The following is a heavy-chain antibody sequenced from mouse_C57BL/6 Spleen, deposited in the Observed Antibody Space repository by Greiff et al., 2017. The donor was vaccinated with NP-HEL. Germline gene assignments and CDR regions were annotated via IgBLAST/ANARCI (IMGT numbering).Heavy chain of an antibody. Sequence: QVQLQQPGAELVKPGASVKVSCKASGYTFTSYWMHWVKQRPGQGLEWIGRIHPSDSDTNYNHKFKGKATVTVDKSSSTAYMQLSSLTSEDSAVYYGGMGVIDYGYDWDFEVWGTGTTVTVAS. CDR2: IHPSDSDT. J-gene: IGHJ1*03. V-gene: IGHV1-74*01. CDR1: GYTFTSYW. D-gene: IGHD2-2*01. CDR3: GMGVIDYGYDWDFEV.